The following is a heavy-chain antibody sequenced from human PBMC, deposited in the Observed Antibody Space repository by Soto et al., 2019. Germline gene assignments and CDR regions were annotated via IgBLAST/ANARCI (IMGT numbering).Heavy chain of an antibody. CDR1: GGSISSYY. V-gene: IGHV4-4*07. D-gene: IGHD3-9*01. J-gene: IGHJ4*02. CDR3: AGQNVLRYFDWLSSPIDY. Sequence: PSETLSLTCTVSGGSISSYYWSWIRQPAGKGLEWIGRIYTSGSTNYNPSLKSRVTMSVDTSKNQFSLKLSSVTAADTAVYYFAGQNVLRYFDWLSSPIDYWGQGTLVTVSS. CDR2: IYTSGST.